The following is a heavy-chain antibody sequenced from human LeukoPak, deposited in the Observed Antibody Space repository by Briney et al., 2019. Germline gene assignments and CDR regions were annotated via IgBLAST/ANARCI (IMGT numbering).Heavy chain of an antibody. CDR1: GFTFSSYE. D-gene: IGHD3-16*01. Sequence: GGSLRLSCAASGFTFSSYEVNWVRQAPGKGLEWVSYISSSGSTIYYADSVKGRFTISRDNAKNSLYLQMNSLRAEDTAMYYCARAYAGGIFDSWGQGTLVTVSP. V-gene: IGHV3-48*03. J-gene: IGHJ4*02. CDR3: ARAYAGGIFDS. CDR2: ISSSGSTI.